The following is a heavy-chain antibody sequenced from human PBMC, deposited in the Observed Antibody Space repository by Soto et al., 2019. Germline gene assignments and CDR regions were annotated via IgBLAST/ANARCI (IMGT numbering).Heavy chain of an antibody. CDR3: ARASIVVVPAANPSHAFDI. CDR1: GGTFSSYA. D-gene: IGHD2-2*01. CDR2: IIPIFGTA. Sequence: SVKVSCKASGGTFSSYAISWVRQAPGQGLEWMGGIIPIFGTANYAQRFQGRVTITADESTSTAYMELSSLRSEDTAVYYCARASIVVVPAANPSHAFDIWGQGTMVTVSS. V-gene: IGHV1-69*13. J-gene: IGHJ3*02.